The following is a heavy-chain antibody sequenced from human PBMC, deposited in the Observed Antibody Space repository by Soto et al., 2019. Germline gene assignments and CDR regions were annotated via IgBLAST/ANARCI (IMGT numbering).Heavy chain of an antibody. V-gene: IGHV1-69*18. CDR3: NIDDWVYHYYYYAIDI. J-gene: IGHJ6*02. CDR2: IVPIYGSS. CDR1: GGAFNNYV. D-gene: IGHD2-21*01. Sequence: QVQLVQSGAESKTPGSSVNVSCTLSGGAFNNYVITWVRQPPGKGLEWVGSIVPIYGSSLFAQKFQGRVTLSADGSTNTVYMKISGLRTEDTAIYYCNIDDWVYHYYYYAIDIWGQGTAVTVSS.